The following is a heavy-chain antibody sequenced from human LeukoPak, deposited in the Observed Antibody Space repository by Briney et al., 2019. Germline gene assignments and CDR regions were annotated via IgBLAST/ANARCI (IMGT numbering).Heavy chain of an antibody. V-gene: IGHV3-30*18. CDR2: ISYDVSNK. D-gene: IGHD2-15*01. CDR3: AKCSGGSCFTNWGAFDI. J-gene: IGHJ3*02. Sequence: GGSLRLSCAASGFTFSSYGMHWVRQAPGKGLEWVAVISYDVSNKYYADSVKGRFTISRDNSKNTLYLQMNSLRAEDTAVYYCAKCSGGSCFTNWGAFDIWGQGTMVTVSS. CDR1: GFTFSSYG.